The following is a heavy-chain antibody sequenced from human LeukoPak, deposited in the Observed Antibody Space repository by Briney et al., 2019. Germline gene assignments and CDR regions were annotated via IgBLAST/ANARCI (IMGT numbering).Heavy chain of an antibody. J-gene: IGHJ4*02. CDR1: GFTFSSYA. D-gene: IGHD6-19*01. CDR2: ISGSGGST. CDR3: ARGSGWEDYFDY. Sequence: GGSLRLSCAASGFTFSSYAMSWVRQAPGKGLEWVSAISGSGGSTYYADSVKGRFTISRDNSKNTLYLQMNSLRAEDTAVYYCARGSGWEDYFDYWGQGTLVTVSS. V-gene: IGHV3-23*01.